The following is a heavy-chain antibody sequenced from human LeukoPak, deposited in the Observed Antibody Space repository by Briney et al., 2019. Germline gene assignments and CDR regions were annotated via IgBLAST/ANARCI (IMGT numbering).Heavy chain of an antibody. D-gene: IGHD6-19*01. CDR1: GGTFSSYA. V-gene: IGHV1-69*05. J-gene: IGHJ4*02. Sequence: GASVKVSCKASGGTFSSYAISWVRQAPGQGLEWMGGIIPIFGTANYAQKFQGRVTITTDESTSTAYMELSSLRSEDTAVYYCIAVAVPDLFALDYWGQGTLVTVSS. CDR3: IAVAVPDLFALDY. CDR2: IIPIFGTA.